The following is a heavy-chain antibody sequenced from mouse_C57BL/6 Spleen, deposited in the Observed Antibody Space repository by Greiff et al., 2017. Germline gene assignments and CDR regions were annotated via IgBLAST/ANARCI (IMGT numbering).Heavy chain of an antibody. CDR2: ISYDGSN. CDR1: GYSITSGYY. CDR3: ARGYYGSPAWFAY. J-gene: IGHJ3*01. Sequence: EVQLQESGPGLVKPSQSLSLTCSVTGYSITSGYYWNWIRQFPGNKLEWMGYISYDGSNNYNPSLKNRISITRDTSKNQFFLKLNSVTTKNTATYYCARGYYGSPAWFAYWGQGTLVTVSA. D-gene: IGHD2-1*01. V-gene: IGHV3-6*01.